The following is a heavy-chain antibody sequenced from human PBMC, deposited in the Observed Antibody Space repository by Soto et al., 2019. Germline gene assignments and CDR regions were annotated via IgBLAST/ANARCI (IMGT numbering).Heavy chain of an antibody. CDR3: AKNVVAPAPRMVYLDY. CDR1: GFTFSSYA. CDR2: ISGSGGST. D-gene: IGHD2-8*01. J-gene: IGHJ4*02. Sequence: GGSLRLSCAASGFTFSSYAMSWVRQAPGKGLEWVSAISGSGGSTYYADSVKGRFTISRDNSKNTLYLQMNSLRAEDTAVYYCAKNVVAPAPRMVYLDYWGQGTLVTVSS. V-gene: IGHV3-23*01.